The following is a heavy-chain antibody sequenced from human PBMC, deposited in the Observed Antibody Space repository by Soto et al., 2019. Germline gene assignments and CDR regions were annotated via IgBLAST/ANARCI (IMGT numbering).Heavy chain of an antibody. J-gene: IGHJ6*02. Sequence: GGSLRLSCAASGFTFSSYSMNWVRQAPGKGLEWVSSISSSSSYIYYADSVKGRFTISRDNAKNSLYLQMNSLRAEDTAVYYCARDMFYGAARFYYYYGMDVWGQGTTVTVS. V-gene: IGHV3-21*01. D-gene: IGHD6-6*01. CDR3: ARDMFYGAARFYYYYGMDV. CDR1: GFTFSSYS. CDR2: ISSSSSYI.